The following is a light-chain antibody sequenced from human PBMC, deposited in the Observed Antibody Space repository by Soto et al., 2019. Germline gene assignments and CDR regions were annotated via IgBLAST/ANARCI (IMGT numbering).Light chain of an antibody. CDR2: GTS. CDR1: QTLSMSY. CDR3: QQYGDSPIT. Sequence: DIVLTQSPGTLSLSPGERATLSCRASQTLSMSYFAWYQQKPGQSPRLLIYGTSSRASGIPDRFSGGGSGTAVTLTIRRLEPEDFAVYYCQQYGDSPITFGQGTRLEIK. V-gene: IGKV3-20*01. J-gene: IGKJ5*01.